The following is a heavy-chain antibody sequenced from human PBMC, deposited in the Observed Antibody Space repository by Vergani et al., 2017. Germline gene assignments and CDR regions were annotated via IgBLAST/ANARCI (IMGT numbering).Heavy chain of an antibody. Sequence: QVRLQESGPGLVRPSETLSLTCTVSGGSLTPYYWSWIRQSPGKGLEWIGNIYYNGRTKYNPSLKSRATISADTSKDQFSLRLTSMTAADTAVYYCVRDTRRYFLDSIGGGDSDSPPFVPAVWGLGTGVIVSS. D-gene: IGHD2-21*01. J-gene: IGHJ3*01. CDR3: VRDTRRYFLDSIGGGDSDSPPFVPAV. CDR2: IYYNGRT. V-gene: IGHV4-59*01. CDR1: GGSLTPYY.